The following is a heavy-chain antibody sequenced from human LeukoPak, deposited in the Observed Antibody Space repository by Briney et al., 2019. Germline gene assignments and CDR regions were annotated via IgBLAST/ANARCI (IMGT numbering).Heavy chain of an antibody. D-gene: IGHD5-12*01. CDR2: INPSGGST. J-gene: IGHJ4*02. Sequence: GASVTVSCKVSGYTLTELSMHWVRQAPGQGLEWMGIINPSGGSTSYAQKFQGRVTMTRDTSTSTVYMELSSLRSEDTAVYYCARGRGRGYQNFDYWGQGTLVTVSS. CDR1: GYTLTELS. V-gene: IGHV1-46*01. CDR3: ARGRGRGYQNFDY.